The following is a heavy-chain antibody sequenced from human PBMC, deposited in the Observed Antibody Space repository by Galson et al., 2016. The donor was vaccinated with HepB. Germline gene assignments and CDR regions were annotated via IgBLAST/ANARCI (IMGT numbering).Heavy chain of an antibody. V-gene: IGHV3-30*03. CDR3: ARDLGCSWYQFIY. D-gene: IGHD6-13*01. J-gene: IGHJ4*02. Sequence: SLRLSCAASPASGFTFSNFGVHWVRQAPGKGLEWLTFLSYDGSMKYYADSVKGRFIISRDNSKNTLYLQLNSLRPDHTAVYSCARDLGCSWYQFIYWGQGTLVTVSS. CDR2: LSYDGSMK. CDR1: GFTFSNFG.